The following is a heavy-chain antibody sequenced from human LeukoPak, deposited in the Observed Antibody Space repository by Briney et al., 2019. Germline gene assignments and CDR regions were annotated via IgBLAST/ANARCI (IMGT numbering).Heavy chain of an antibody. CDR3: ARVRYYDILTGYYGDGYFDY. J-gene: IGHJ4*02. CDR1: VGSISSYY. V-gene: IGHV4-59*01. D-gene: IGHD3-9*01. CDR2: IYYSRSN. Sequence: SETLSLTCTVSVGSISSYYWSWIRQPPGKGLEWIGYIYYSRSNNYNPSLKSRVTISVDTSKNQFSLKLSSVTAADTAVYYCARVRYYDILTGYYGDGYFDYWGQGTLVTVSS.